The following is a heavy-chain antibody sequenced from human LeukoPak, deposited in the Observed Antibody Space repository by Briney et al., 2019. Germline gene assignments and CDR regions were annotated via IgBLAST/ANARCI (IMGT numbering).Heavy chain of an antibody. J-gene: IGHJ5*02. V-gene: IGHV1-2*02. D-gene: IGHD3-22*01. CDR1: GYTFTSYY. CDR2: INPNSGGT. CDR3: AKSIPDYYDSSGYYGS. Sequence: ASVKVSCKASGYTFTSYYMHWVRQAPGQGLEWMGWINPNSGGTNYAQKFQGRVTMTRDTSISTAYMELSRLRSDDTAVYYCAKSIPDYYDSSGYYGSWGQGTLVTVSS.